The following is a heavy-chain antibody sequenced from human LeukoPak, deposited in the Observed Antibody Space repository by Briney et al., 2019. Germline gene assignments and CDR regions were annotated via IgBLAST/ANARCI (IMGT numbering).Heavy chain of an antibody. J-gene: IGHJ4*02. V-gene: IGHV4-31*03. CDR3: ARRTPWLVSGTFDC. Sequence: SETLSLTCTVSGASVTDGAYHWGWIRQYPGKGLEWIGYISDSGTTYYSPSLKSRVTISQDTSKNQFSLQLRSVTAADTAVYYCARRTPWLVSGTFDCWGQGTLVTVSS. CDR1: GASVTDGAYH. CDR2: ISDSGTT. D-gene: IGHD6-19*01.